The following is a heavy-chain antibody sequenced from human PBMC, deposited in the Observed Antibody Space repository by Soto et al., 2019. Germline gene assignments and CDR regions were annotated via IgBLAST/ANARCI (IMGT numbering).Heavy chain of an antibody. CDR1: GGSISSGGYY. D-gene: IGHD6-6*01. J-gene: IGHJ5*02. CDR2: IYYRGST. CDR3: ARTKKGYSSSSGDWFDP. V-gene: IGHV4-31*03. Sequence: QVQLQESGPGLVKPSQTLSLTCTVSGGSISSGGYYWSWIRQPPGEGLEWIGYIYYRGSTYYNPSLKSRVTISVDTSKIQFSLKLSSVTAADTAVYYCARTKKGYSSSSGDWFDPWGQGTLVTVSS.